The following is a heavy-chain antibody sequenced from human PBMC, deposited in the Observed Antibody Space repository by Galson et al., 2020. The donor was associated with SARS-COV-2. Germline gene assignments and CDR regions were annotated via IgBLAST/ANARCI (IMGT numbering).Heavy chain of an antibody. J-gene: IGHJ4*02. CDR3: ARDQSGWYLDY. V-gene: IGHV3-30-3*01. CDR1: GFTFSSYA. CDR2: ISYDGSNK. D-gene: IGHD6-19*01. Sequence: GESLKISCAASGFTFSSYAMHWVRQAPGKGLEWVAVISYDGSNKHYADSVKGRFTISRDNSKNTLYLQMNSLRAEDTAVYYCARDQSGWYLDYWGQGTLVTVSS.